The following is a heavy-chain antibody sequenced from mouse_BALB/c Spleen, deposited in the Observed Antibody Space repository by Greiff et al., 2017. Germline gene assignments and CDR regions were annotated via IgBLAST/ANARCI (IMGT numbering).Heavy chain of an antibody. Sequence: LVESGGGLVKPGGSLKLSCAASGFTFSSYAMSWVRQTPEKRLEWVASISSGGSTYYPDSVKGRFTISRDNARNILYLQMSSLRSEDTAMYYCAGSIYYNYDGPSYYLDYWGQGTTLTVSS. CDR2: ISSGGST. CDR1: GFTFSSYA. CDR3: AGSIYYNYDGPSYYLDY. V-gene: IGHV5-6-5*01. D-gene: IGHD2-4*01. J-gene: IGHJ2*01.